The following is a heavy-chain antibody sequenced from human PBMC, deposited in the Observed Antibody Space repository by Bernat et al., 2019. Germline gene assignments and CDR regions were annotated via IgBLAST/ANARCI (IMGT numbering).Heavy chain of an antibody. CDR3: VRDNANWAFDY. J-gene: IGHJ4*02. V-gene: IGHV3-43*02. D-gene: IGHD7-27*01. CDR1: GFFFNSYV. CDR2: INHDASVT. Sequence: VQLVESGGGVIQPGGSLRLSCAPSGFFFNSYVMHWVRQAPGRGLEWVSRINHDASVTSYADSVKGRFTISRDNSKDSLYLQMHSLRAEDTALYYCVRDNANWAFDYWGRGTLVTVSS.